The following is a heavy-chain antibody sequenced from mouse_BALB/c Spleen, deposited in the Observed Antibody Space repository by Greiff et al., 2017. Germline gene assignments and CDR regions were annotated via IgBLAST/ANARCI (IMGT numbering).Heavy chain of an antibody. CDR2: INSNGGST. D-gene: IGHD2-2*01. CDR1: GFTFSSYG. V-gene: IGHV5-6-3*01. CDR3: ARNFGHDGGFAY. J-gene: IGHJ3*01. Sequence: EVMLVESGGGLVQPGGSLKLSCAASGFTFSSYGMSWVRQTPDKRLELVATINSNGGSTYYPDSVKGRFTISRDNAKNTLYLQMNSLQTDDTAMYYCARNFGHDGGFAYWGQGTLVTVSA.